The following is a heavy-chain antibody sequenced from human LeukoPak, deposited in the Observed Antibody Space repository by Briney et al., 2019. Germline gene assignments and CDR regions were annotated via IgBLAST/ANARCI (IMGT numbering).Heavy chain of an antibody. Sequence: PGGSLRLSCSASGFTFSSYAMHWVRQAPGKGLEYVSAISSNGGSTYYADSVKGRFTISRDNSKNTLYLQMSSLRAEDTAVYYCARDQWQWLGHFDYWGQGTLVTVSS. CDR1: GFTFSSYA. D-gene: IGHD6-19*01. CDR3: ARDQWQWLGHFDY. J-gene: IGHJ4*02. V-gene: IGHV3-64D*09. CDR2: ISSNGGST.